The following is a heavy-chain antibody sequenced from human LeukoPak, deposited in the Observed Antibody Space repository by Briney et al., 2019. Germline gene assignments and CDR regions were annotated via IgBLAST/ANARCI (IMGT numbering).Heavy chain of an antibody. Sequence: PGGSLRLSCAASGFTFSSYAMSWVRQAPGKGLEWVANIKQDGSEKFYVDSVKGRFTISRDNAKNSVYLQMNSLTAEDTAVYYCARQSHGYILFDYWGQGTLVTVSS. CDR1: GFTFSSYA. V-gene: IGHV3-7*04. CDR3: ARQSHGYILFDY. D-gene: IGHD5-24*01. J-gene: IGHJ4*02. CDR2: IKQDGSEK.